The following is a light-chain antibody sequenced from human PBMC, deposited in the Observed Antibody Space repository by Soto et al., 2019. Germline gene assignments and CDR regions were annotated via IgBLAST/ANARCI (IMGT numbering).Light chain of an antibody. CDR1: SSNIGAGYD. CDR2: GNS. CDR3: QSYDSSLSDYVV. V-gene: IGLV1-40*01. J-gene: IGLJ2*01. Sequence: QSALTQPPSVSGAPGQRVTISCTGSSSNIGAGYDVHWYQQLPGTAPKLLIYGNSNRPSGVPDRFSGSKSGTSASLAITGLQAEDEADYYGQSYDSSLSDYVVFGGGTKLTVL.